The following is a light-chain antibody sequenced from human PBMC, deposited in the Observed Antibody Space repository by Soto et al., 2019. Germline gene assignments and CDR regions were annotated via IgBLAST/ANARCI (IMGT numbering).Light chain of an antibody. Sequence: DLVMTQSPLSLPVTPGEPASISCRSSQSLLHSNGYNYLDWYLQKPGQSPQLVIYLGSNRASGAPDRFSGSGSGTDFTLKISGVGAEDVGVYYCVQALQFSVGGGTKVEIK. V-gene: IGKV2-28*01. CDR3: VQALQFS. CDR2: LGS. CDR1: QSLLHSNGYNY. J-gene: IGKJ4*01.